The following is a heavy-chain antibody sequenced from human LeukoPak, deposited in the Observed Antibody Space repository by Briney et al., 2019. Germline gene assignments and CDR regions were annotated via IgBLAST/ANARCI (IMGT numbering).Heavy chain of an antibody. Sequence: PSETLSLTCTVSGGSINSHYWSWIRQPPGKGLEWIGFVSYGRTKYSPSLQSRVTISVNRSENNFSLKLTSVTAADTAVYYCEREHYSREATSWFDPWGQGTLVTVSS. CDR3: EREHYSREATSWFDP. D-gene: IGHD6-19*01. CDR2: VSYGRT. CDR1: GGSINSHY. J-gene: IGHJ5*02. V-gene: IGHV4-59*11.